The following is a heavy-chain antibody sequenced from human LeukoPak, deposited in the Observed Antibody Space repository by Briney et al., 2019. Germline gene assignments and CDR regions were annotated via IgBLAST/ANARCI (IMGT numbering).Heavy chain of an antibody. D-gene: IGHD2-8*01. CDR1: GFTFSSYG. CDR2: IWYDGSNK. Sequence: PGGSLRLSCAASGFTFSSYGMHWVRQAPGKGLEWVAVIWYDGSNKYYADSVKGRFTISRDNSKNTLYLQMNSLRAEDTAVYYCARDQWGPDYFDYWGQGTLVTVSS. J-gene: IGHJ4*02. V-gene: IGHV3-33*01. CDR3: ARDQWGPDYFDY.